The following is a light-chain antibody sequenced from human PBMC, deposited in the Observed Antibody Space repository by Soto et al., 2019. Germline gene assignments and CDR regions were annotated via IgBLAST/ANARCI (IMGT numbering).Light chain of an antibody. CDR2: DAS. V-gene: IGKV1-5*01. CDR1: QSVSGW. Sequence: DIQGTLSPVTLSASVCDTVNVTCLASQSVSGWLAWYQQKPGEAPKLLIYDASALPRGVPSRFSGSGSGTKFTLTIASLQPDDFATYYCQQYETFAGTCGPGTKGDI. CDR3: QQYETFAGT. J-gene: IGKJ1*01.